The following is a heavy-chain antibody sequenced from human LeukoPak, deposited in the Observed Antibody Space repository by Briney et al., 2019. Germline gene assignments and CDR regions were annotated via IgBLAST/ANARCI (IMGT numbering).Heavy chain of an antibody. V-gene: IGHV1-46*01. D-gene: IGHD4-17*01. Sequence: ASVKVSCKASGYTFTSFYMHWVRQAPGQGLEWMGIINPSGGSTSYTEKFQGRVTMTRDTSTSTVYMELSSLRSEDTAVYYCARDYGDYSTPPDYWGQGTLVTVSS. J-gene: IGHJ4*02. CDR1: GYTFTSFY. CDR3: ARDYGDYSTPPDY. CDR2: INPSGGST.